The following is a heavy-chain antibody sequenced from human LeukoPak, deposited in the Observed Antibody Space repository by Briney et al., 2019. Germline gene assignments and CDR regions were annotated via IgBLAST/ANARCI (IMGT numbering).Heavy chain of an antibody. CDR1: GGSFSGYY. J-gene: IGHJ4*02. Sequence: KPSETLSLTCAVYGGSFSGYYWSWIRQPPGKGLEWIGEINHSGSTNYNPSLKSRVTISVDTSKNQFSLKLSSVTAADTAVYYCARVSGGETGYSSLLDYWGQGTLVTVSS. D-gene: IGHD6-19*01. V-gene: IGHV4-34*01. CDR3: ARVSGGETGYSSLLDY. CDR2: INHSGST.